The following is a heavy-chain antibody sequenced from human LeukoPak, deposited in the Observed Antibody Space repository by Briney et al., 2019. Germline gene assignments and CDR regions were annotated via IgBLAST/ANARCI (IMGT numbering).Heavy chain of an antibody. Sequence: SETLSLTCTVSGGSISRYYWSWIRQSPGKGLEWIGYIHYTGSTNYNPSLKSRGTISVDTSKNHFSLKLTSVTAADTTVDCCAKGSSGGVDFWGQGTLVTVSS. V-gene: IGHV4-59*01. J-gene: IGHJ4*02. CDR1: GGSISRYY. CDR2: IHYTGST. CDR3: AKGSSGGVDF.